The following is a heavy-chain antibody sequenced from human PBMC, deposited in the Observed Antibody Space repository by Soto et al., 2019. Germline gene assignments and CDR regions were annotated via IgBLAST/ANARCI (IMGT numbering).Heavy chain of an antibody. CDR1: GYTFTSYY. V-gene: IGHV1-46*01. CDR2: INPSGGST. J-gene: IGHJ6*02. CDR3: ARDSQYYDSWRGYSYPFNCYGMDV. Sequence: ASVKVSCKASGYTFTSYYMHWVRQAPGQGLEWMGIINPSGGSTSYAQTFQGRVTMTRDTSTSTVYMELSSLRSEDTAVYYCARDSQYYDSWRGYSYPFNCYGMDVWGQGTTVTVSS. D-gene: IGHD3-3*01.